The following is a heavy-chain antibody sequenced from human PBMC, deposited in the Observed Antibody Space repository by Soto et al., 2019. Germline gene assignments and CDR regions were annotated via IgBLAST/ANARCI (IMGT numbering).Heavy chain of an antibody. CDR3: ARQGYGGHSYYYYGMDV. D-gene: IGHD2-21*02. V-gene: IGHV4-59*08. CDR1: GGSISSYY. J-gene: IGHJ6*02. CDR2: IYYSGST. Sequence: QVQLQESGPGLVKPSETLSLTCTVSGGSISSYYWSWIRQPPGKGLEWIGYIYYSGSTNYNPSLNSHVTTSVATSETQCSLKLSSVTAADTAVYYCARQGYGGHSYYYYGMDVWGQGTTVTVSS.